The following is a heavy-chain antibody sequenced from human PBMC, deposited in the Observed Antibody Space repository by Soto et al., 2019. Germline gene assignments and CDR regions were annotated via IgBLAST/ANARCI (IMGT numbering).Heavy chain of an antibody. D-gene: IGHD2-8*02. CDR1: GFTFSGDW. CDR3: ARGPRGLYHHDY. CDR2: INMDGTST. J-gene: IGHJ4*02. V-gene: IGHV3-74*01. Sequence: EVQLVESGGGLVQPGGSLRLSCVASGFTFSGDWMHWVRQAAGKGLVWVSRINMDGTSTNYADSVQGRFTISRDNAKNTLYLQMNSLRVDDTAVYYCARGPRGLYHHDYWGQGALVTVS.